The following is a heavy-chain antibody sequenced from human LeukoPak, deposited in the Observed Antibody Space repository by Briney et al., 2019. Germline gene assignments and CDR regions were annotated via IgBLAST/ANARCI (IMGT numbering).Heavy chain of an antibody. CDR2: IHSSGST. D-gene: IGHD3-9*01. J-gene: IGHJ4*02. Sequence: PSETLSLTCIVSGGSISGYYWSWIRQPAGKGLEWIGRIHSSGSTKYNPSLKSRVFMSVDTSKNDFFLKLSSVTAADTAVYYCARGTYYDTLTAYFPGSFDYWGQGTLITVSS. CDR1: GGSISGYY. CDR3: ARGTYYDTLTAYFPGSFDY. V-gene: IGHV4-4*07.